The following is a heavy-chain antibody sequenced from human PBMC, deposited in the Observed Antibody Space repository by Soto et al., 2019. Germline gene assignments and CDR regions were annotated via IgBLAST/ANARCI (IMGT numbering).Heavy chain of an antibody. J-gene: IGHJ4*02. CDR1: GGSFTSSYF. D-gene: IGHD3-10*01. CDR2: IYYTGST. V-gene: IGHV4-39*01. CDR3: ARRWGSVFDF. Sequence: SETLSLTCTVSGGSFTSSYFWGWIRQSPGKGLEWIGHIYYTGSTYYSPSLKRRATISVDTSKNQFSLKLSSVTAADTAVYYCARRWGSVFDFWGQGTLVTVSS.